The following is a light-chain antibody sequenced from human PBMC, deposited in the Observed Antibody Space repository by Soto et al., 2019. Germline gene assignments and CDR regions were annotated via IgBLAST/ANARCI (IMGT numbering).Light chain of an antibody. J-gene: IGKJ2*01. Sequence: EIVLTQSPSTLSLSPGQRATLSCRASQTISSSYLVWYQQKPGQAPRLLIYASSTRATGIPYRFSGGGSGTDFSLTISRLEPEDFAVYYCQHYGSSPPYTFGQGTKLEI. CDR1: QTISSSY. V-gene: IGKV3-20*01. CDR3: QHYGSSPPYT. CDR2: ASS.